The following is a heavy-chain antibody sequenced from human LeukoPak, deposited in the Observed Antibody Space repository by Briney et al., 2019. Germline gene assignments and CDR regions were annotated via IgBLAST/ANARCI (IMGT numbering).Heavy chain of an antibody. D-gene: IGHD4-17*01. V-gene: IGHV1-69*05. Sequence: EASVKVSCKASGGTFSSYAISWVRQAPGQGLEWMGGIIPIFGTANYAQKLQGRVTMTTDTSTSTAYMELRSLRSDDTAVYYCARGSYGETYYWGQGTLVTVSS. CDR2: IIPIFGTA. J-gene: IGHJ4*02. CDR3: ARGSYGETYY. CDR1: GGTFSSYA.